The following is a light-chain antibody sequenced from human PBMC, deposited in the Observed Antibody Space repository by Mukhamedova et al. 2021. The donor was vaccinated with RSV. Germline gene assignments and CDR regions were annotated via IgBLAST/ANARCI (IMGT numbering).Light chain of an antibody. CDR3: QRYNSVSPT. V-gene: IGKV1-27*01. Sequence: WYQRRVHGKSPTLLIHSAAILQTGVPSRFSGSASGTEFTHTISSLQPEDVAIYYCQRYNSVSPTFGPGTKVDL. CDR2: SAA. J-gene: IGKJ3*01.